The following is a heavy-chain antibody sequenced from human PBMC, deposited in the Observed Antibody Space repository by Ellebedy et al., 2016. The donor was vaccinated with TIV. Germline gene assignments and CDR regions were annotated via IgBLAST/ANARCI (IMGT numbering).Heavy chain of an antibody. CDR2: TYYGSKWYY. J-gene: IGHJ4*02. D-gene: IGHD6-13*01. CDR3: AGRGTAGNGFTY. Sequence: SQTLSLTCAISGDSVSLKSGGWNWIRQSPERGLEWLGRTYYGSKWYYDYAVSVKSRVAINPDTSKNQFSLQLNSVTPEDTAMYYFAGRGTAGNGFTYWGQGTLVTVSS. CDR1: GDSVSLKSGG. V-gene: IGHV6-1*01.